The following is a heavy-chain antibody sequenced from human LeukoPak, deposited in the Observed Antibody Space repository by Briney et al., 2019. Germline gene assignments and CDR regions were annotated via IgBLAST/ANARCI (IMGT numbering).Heavy chain of an antibody. D-gene: IGHD3-22*01. CDR1: GYSISSGDNY. Sequence: SETLSLTCTVSGYSISSGDNYWSWIRQPAGKGLEWIGRIYTSGSTNYNPSLKSRVTISGDTSKNQFSLRLSSVTAADTAVYYCARASYSYDINGWVPFDYWGQGTLVTVSS. J-gene: IGHJ4*02. CDR2: IYTSGST. V-gene: IGHV4-61*02. CDR3: ARASYSYDINGWVPFDY.